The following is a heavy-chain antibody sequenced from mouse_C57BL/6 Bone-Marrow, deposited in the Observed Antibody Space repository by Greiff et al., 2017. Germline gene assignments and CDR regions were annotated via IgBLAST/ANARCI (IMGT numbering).Heavy chain of an antibody. CDR1: GYTFTDYE. J-gene: IGHJ1*03. CDR2: IDPETGGT. V-gene: IGHV1-15*01. Sequence: VQLQQSGAELVRPGASVTLSCKASGYTFTDYEMHWVKQTPVHGLEWIGAIDPETGGTAYNQKFKGKAILNADKSYSTAYMELRRLTSEDSAVYYCTREDYYGSSYRYFDVWGTGTTVTVSS. D-gene: IGHD1-1*01. CDR3: TREDYYGSSYRYFDV.